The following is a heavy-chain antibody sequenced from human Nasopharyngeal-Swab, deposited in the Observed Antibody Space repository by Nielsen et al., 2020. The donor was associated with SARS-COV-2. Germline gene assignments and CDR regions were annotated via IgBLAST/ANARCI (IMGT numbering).Heavy chain of an antibody. D-gene: IGHD1-14*01. Sequence: GESLKISCAASGFTFSSYAMSWVRQAPGKGLEWVSTISGSDGSAYYADSVKGRFTISRDNSRHTLCLPMNSLRAEDTAVYYCARIRTGAYFDYWGQGTLVTVSS. CDR3: ARIRTGAYFDY. V-gene: IGHV3-23*01. CDR2: ISGSDGSA. J-gene: IGHJ4*02. CDR1: GFTFSSYA.